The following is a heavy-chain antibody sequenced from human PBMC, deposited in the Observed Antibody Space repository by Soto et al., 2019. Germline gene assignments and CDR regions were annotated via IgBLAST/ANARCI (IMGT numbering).Heavy chain of an antibody. Sequence: QVQLQESGPGLVKPSQTLSLTCTVSGGSISSGDYFWSWIRQSPGKGLEGIGYISSIGSTYYNPSLNSRVSVSRDTSKTQFSLMLSSVITTYTAVYYCARGLVIRPYYYHGMDVWGQGTTVTVSS. CDR1: GGSISSGDYF. CDR2: ISSIGST. CDR3: ARGLVIRPYYYHGMDV. J-gene: IGHJ6*02. V-gene: IGHV4-30-4*01. D-gene: IGHD3-9*01.